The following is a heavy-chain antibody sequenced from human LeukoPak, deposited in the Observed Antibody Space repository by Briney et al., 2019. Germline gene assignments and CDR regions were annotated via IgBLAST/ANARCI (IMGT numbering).Heavy chain of an antibody. D-gene: IGHD6-6*01. CDR2: IYHSGST. J-gene: IGHJ4*02. Sequence: SETLSLTCAVSGGSLSSSNWWSWVRQPPGKGLEWIGEIYHSGSTNYNPSLKSRVTISVDKSKNQFSLKLSSVTAADTAVYYCARASTGSSSHSNRHFDYWGQGTLVTVSS. CDR1: GGSLSSSNW. CDR3: ARASTGSSSHSNRHFDY. V-gene: IGHV4-4*02.